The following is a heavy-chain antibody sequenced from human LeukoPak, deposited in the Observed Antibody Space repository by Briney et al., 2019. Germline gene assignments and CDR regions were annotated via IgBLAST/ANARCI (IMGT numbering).Heavy chain of an antibody. CDR3: AREDDYSNYWFDP. V-gene: IGHV4-4*07. CDR2: IYTSGST. Sequence: SETLSLTCAVYGGSFSGYYWSWIRQPAGKGLEWIGRIYTSGSTNYNPSLKSRVTMSVDTSKNQFSLKLSSVTAADTAVYYCAREDDYSNYWFDPWGQGTLVTVSS. D-gene: IGHD4-11*01. CDR1: GGSFSGYY. J-gene: IGHJ5*02.